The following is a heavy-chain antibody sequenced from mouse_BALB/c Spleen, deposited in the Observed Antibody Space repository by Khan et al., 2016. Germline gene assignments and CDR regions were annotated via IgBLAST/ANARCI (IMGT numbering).Heavy chain of an antibody. Sequence: QVQLQQSGTELVKPGASVKLSCKASGYAFTSYWMHWVRQRPGYGLEWIGKIDPSNTYTNYNQKFMGRVTLTVDKSSTTAYMQFSSLTFEDSAVYYCARSPAVATGDAVDYWGQGTSVTVSS. V-gene: IGHV1-69*02. D-gene: IGHD1-1*01. CDR3: ARSPAVATGDAVDY. J-gene: IGHJ4*01. CDR2: IDPSNTYT. CDR1: GYAFTSYW.